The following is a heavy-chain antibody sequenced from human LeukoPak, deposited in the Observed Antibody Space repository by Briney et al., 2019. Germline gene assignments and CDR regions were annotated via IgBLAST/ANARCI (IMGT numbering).Heavy chain of an antibody. CDR2: ISSSGDST. CDR1: GFTFSSYS. J-gene: IGHJ4*02. CDR3: ATRSGPDY. Sequence: GGSLRLSCAASGFTFSSYSMNWVRQAPGKGLEWVSAISSSGDSTYYADSVKGRFTISRDDSKNTLYLQMNSLRAEDTAVYYCATRSGPDYWGQGTLVTVSS. V-gene: IGHV3-23*01.